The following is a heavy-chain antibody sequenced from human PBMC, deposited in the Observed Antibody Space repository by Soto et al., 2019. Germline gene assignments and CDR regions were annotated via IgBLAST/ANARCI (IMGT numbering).Heavy chain of an antibody. Sequence: EVQLLESGGGLIEPGGSLRLSCAASEFTFRSYAMSWVRQAPGEGLEWVSAISDIGDITYYADSVKGRFTISRDNSKNTLFLQMDSLRPEDTAVYFCAKDYSYDSSGVLDYWGQGTLVPVSS. D-gene: IGHD3-22*01. CDR2: ISDIGDIT. CDR1: EFTFRSYA. J-gene: IGHJ4*02. V-gene: IGHV3-23*01. CDR3: AKDYSYDSSGVLDY.